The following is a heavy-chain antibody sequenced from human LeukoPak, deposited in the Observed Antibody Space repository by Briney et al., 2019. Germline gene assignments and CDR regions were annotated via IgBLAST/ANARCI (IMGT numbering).Heavy chain of an antibody. V-gene: IGHV4-39*01. Sequence: PSETLSLTCTVSGGSISSSSYYWGWIRQPLGKGLEWIGSIYYSGSTYYNPSLKSRVTISVDTSKNQFSLKLSSVTAADTAVYYCARRQSTYCSSTSCYRRDVDYWGQGTLVTVSS. CDR2: IYYSGST. CDR1: GGSISSSSYY. D-gene: IGHD2-2*01. J-gene: IGHJ4*02. CDR3: ARRQSTYCSSTSCYRRDVDY.